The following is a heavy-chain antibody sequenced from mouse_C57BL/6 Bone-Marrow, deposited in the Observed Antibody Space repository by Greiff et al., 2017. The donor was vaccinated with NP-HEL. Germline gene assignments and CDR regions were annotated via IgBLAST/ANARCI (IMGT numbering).Heavy chain of an antibody. CDR3: ARQGYGNYAMDY. V-gene: IGHV5-2*03. D-gene: IGHD2-10*02. Sequence: EVKVEESGGGLVQPGESLKLSCESNEYEFPSHDMSWVRKTPEKRLELVAAITSDGGSTYYPDTMERRFILSRDNTKKTLYLQMSSLMSEDTAVYYCARQGYGNYAMDYWGQGTSVTVSS. J-gene: IGHJ4*01. CDR1: EYEFPSHD. CDR2: ITSDGGST.